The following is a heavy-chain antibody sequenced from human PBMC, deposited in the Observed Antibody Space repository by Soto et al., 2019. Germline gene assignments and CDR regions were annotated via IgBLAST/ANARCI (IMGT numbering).Heavy chain of an antibody. CDR3: ARASISEGSSSDRPVDY. D-gene: IGHD6-6*01. J-gene: IGHJ4*02. CDR1: GFTFSSYW. Sequence: PGGSLRLSCAASGFTFSSYWMTWVRQAPGKGLEWVATIKEDVSEKYYVDSVKGRFTVSRDHAKNALYLQMNSLRAEDTAVYYCARASISEGSSSDRPVDYWGQGTLVTVSS. V-gene: IGHV3-7*01. CDR2: IKEDVSEK.